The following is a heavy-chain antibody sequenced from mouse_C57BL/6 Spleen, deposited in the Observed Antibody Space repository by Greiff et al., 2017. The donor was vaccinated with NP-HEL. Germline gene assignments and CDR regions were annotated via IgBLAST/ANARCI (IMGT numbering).Heavy chain of an antibody. D-gene: IGHD1-1*01. CDR2: IRNKANNHAT. CDR1: GFTFSDAW. Sequence: EVQRVESGGGLVQPGGSMKLSCAASGFTFSDAWMDWVRQSPEKGLEWVAEIRNKANNHATYYAESVKGRFTISRDDSKSSVYLQMNSLRAEDTGIYYCTRQYYYGSSPFAYWGQGTLVTVSA. V-gene: IGHV6-6*01. CDR3: TRQYYYGSSPFAY. J-gene: IGHJ3*01.